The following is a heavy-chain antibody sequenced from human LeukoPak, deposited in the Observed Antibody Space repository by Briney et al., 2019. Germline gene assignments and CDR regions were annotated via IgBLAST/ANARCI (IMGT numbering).Heavy chain of an antibody. CDR3: ANVDTAMVMGY. Sequence: GGSLRLSCAASGFTFSDYYMSWIRQAPGKGLEWVSYISSSGSTIYYADSVKGRFTISRDNSKNTLYLQMNSLRAEDTAVYYCANVDTAMVMGYWGQGTLVTVSS. CDR1: GFTFSDYY. V-gene: IGHV3-11*01. D-gene: IGHD5-18*01. CDR2: ISSSGSTI. J-gene: IGHJ4*02.